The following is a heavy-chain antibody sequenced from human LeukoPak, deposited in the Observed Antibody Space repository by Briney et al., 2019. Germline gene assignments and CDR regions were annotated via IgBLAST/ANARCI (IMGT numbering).Heavy chain of an antibody. D-gene: IGHD3-3*01. CDR2: INHSGST. J-gene: IGHJ6*03. Sequence: SETLSLTCAVYGGSFSGYYWSWIHQPPGKGLEWIGEINHSGSTNYNPSLKSRVTISVDTSKNQFSLKLSSVTAADTAVYYYARRLHYDFWSGYYYYYMDVWGKGTTVTVSS. CDR1: GGSFSGYY. CDR3: ARRLHYDFWSGYYYYYMDV. V-gene: IGHV4-34*01.